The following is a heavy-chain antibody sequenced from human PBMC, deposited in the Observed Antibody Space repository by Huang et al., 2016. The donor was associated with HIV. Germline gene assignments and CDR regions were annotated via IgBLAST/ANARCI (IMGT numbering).Heavy chain of an antibody. V-gene: IGHV1-69*13. CDR2: IIPILGTT. D-gene: IGHD3-22*01. CDR1: GGTFGSYA. CDR3: ARQLYDNTGYLMGARLHD. J-gene: IGHJ4*02. Sequence: QVQLVQSGTEVKKPGSSVKVSCKASGGTFGSYAISWVRQAPGQGLEWMGGIIPILGTTTAARTFQGRVTITADESTSTAYMELSSLRSGDTAVYYCARQLYDNTGYLMGARLHDWGQGTLVTVSS.